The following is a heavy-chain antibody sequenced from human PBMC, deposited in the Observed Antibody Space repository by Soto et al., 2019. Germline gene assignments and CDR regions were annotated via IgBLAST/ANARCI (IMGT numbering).Heavy chain of an antibody. D-gene: IGHD3-10*01. CDR3: AKDMGLDYYGSGSQSYGMDV. CDR2: ISWDGGST. V-gene: IGHV3-43*01. Sequence: PGGSLRLSCAASGFTFDDYTMHWVRQAPGKGPEWVSLISWDGGSTYYADSVKGRFTISRDNSKNSLYLQMNSLRTEDTALYYCAKDMGLDYYGSGSQSYGMDVWGQGTTVTVSS. J-gene: IGHJ6*02. CDR1: GFTFDDYT.